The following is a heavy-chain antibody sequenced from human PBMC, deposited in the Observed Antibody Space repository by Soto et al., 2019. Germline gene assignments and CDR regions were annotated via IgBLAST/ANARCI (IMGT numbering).Heavy chain of an antibody. V-gene: IGHV3-23*01. D-gene: IGHD6-6*01. CDR3: AKAFQYSSSHYDY. J-gene: IGHJ4*02. Sequence: YAESVKGRFTISRDNSKSTLYLQVNSLRAEDTAVYYCAKAFQYSSSHYDYWGQGTLVTVSS.